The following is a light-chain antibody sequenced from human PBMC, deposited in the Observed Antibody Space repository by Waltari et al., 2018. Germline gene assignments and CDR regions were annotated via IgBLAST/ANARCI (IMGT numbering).Light chain of an antibody. CDR2: QDD. V-gene: IGLV3-1*01. CDR3: QAWGSSTEVV. Sequence: SYELTQPPSVSVSPGQTASITCSGHKLGDKSASWYQHKAGQSPVLVIYQDDRRPSGVPERFSGSNSGNTATLTISGTQAMDEADFYCQAWGSSTEVVFGGGTKLTVL. CDR1: KLGDKS. J-gene: IGLJ3*02.